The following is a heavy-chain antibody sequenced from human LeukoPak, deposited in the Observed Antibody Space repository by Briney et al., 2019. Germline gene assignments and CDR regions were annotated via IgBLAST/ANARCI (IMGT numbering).Heavy chain of an antibody. D-gene: IGHD3-22*01. CDR3: ARLRTNYYDSSGYYEAYYFDY. Sequence: ESGPTLVNPTQTLTLTCTFSGFSLSTSGMRVSWIRQPPGKALEWLARIDWDDDKFYSTPLKTRLTISKDTSKNQVVLTMTNMDPVDTATYYCARLRTNYYDSSGYYEAYYFDYWGQGTLVTVSS. CDR2: IDWDDDK. V-gene: IGHV2-70*04. CDR1: GFSLSTSGMR. J-gene: IGHJ4*02.